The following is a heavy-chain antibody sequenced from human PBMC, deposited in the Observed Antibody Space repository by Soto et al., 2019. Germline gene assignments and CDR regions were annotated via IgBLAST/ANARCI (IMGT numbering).Heavy chain of an antibody. Sequence: QVQLQEWGAGLLKPSETLSLNCAVYGGSFSGYYWSWIRQPPGKVLESIGEINHRGSINYNPSLKSRVTMSVDTSKNQFSLKLNSVTAADTTVFYFASGSRMRIPAASGRDYYYHGLDVWGQGPAVTVSS. V-gene: IGHV4-34*01. J-gene: IGHJ6*02. CDR2: INHRGSI. CDR3: ASGSRMRIPAASGRDYYYHGLDV. CDR1: GGSFSGYY. D-gene: IGHD2-15*01.